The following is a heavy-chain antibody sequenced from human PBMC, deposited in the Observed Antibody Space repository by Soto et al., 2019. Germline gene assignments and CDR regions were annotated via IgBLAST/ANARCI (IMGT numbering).Heavy chain of an antibody. D-gene: IGHD3-3*01. J-gene: IGHJ6*02. V-gene: IGHV3-23*01. Sequence: GGSLRLSCAAPGFTFSSYAMSWVRQAPGKGLEWVSAISGSGGSTYYADSVKGRFTISRDNSKNTLYLQMNSLRAEDTAVYYCAKDVLRFLEWSGGMDVWGQETTVTVSS. CDR1: GFTFSSYA. CDR3: AKDVLRFLEWSGGMDV. CDR2: ISGSGGST.